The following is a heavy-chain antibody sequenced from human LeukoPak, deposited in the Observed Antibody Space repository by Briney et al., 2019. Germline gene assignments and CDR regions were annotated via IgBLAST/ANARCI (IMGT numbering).Heavy chain of an antibody. CDR1: GYTFTSYG. Sequence: GASVKVSCKASGYTFTSYGISWVRQAPGQGLEWMGWISAYNGNTNYAQKLQGRVTMTTDTSTSTAYMELRSLRSDDTAVYYCASSLDDYGDDAFDNWGQGTMVTVSS. CDR2: ISAYNGNT. J-gene: IGHJ3*02. V-gene: IGHV1-18*01. D-gene: IGHD4-17*01. CDR3: ASSLDDYGDDAFDN.